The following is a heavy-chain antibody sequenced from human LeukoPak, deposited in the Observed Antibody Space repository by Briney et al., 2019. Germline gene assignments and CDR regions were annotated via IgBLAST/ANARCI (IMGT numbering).Heavy chain of an antibody. CDR1: GFTFSSYA. CDR2: ISYDGSNK. D-gene: IGHD1-26*01. J-gene: IGHJ4*02. Sequence: GGSLRLSCAASGFTFSSYAMHWVRQAPGKGLEWVAVISYDGSNKYYADSVKGRFTISRDNSKNTLYVQMNSLRDEDTAVYYCAKGQRWESPHYLDSWGQGTLVTVSS. V-gene: IGHV3-30-3*01. CDR3: AKGQRWESPHYLDS.